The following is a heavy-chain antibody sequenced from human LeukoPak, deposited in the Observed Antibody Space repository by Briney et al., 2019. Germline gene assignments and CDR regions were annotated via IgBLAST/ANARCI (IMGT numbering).Heavy chain of an antibody. Sequence: PSVTLSLTCTVSGGSISSYYWSWIRQPPGKGLEWIGYIYYSGSTNYNPSLKSRVTISVDTSKNQFSLKLSSVTAADTAVYYCARDSAFLAFDYWGQGTLVTVSS. CDR3: ARDSAFLAFDY. D-gene: IGHD2/OR15-2a*01. CDR2: IYYSGST. CDR1: GGSISSYY. J-gene: IGHJ4*02. V-gene: IGHV4-59*01.